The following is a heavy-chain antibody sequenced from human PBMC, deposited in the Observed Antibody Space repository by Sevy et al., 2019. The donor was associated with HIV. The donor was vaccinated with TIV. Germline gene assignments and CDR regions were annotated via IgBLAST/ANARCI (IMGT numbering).Heavy chain of an antibody. J-gene: IGHJ6*02. Sequence: GGSLRLSCVGSGITFSYYSMNWVRQAPGKGLEWVSSISSNSSNIYYADSVKGRFTISRDNAKKSLYLQMNSLRAEDTAVYYCARDRDGSGSSGGYGMDVWGQGTTVTVSS. CDR1: GITFSYYS. CDR3: ARDRDGSGSSGGYGMDV. D-gene: IGHD3-10*01. V-gene: IGHV3-21*01. CDR2: ISSNSSNI.